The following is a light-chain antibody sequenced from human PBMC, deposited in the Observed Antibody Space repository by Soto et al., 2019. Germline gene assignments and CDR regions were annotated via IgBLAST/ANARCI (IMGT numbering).Light chain of an antibody. J-gene: IGKJ1*01. CDR1: QDIHNY. CDR3: QHYYNYPWT. V-gene: IGKV1-8*01. CDR2: AAS. Sequence: AVLLTQSPSSFSASTGDRATITCRASQDIHNYLAWYQQVPGKAPKLLLYAASILQTGVPSRFSGSGSGTDFTLTIAGLQSEDVATYFCQHYYNYPWTFGQGTTVE.